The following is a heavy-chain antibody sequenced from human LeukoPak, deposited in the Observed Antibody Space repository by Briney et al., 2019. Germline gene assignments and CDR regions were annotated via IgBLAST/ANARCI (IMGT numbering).Heavy chain of an antibody. Sequence: SETLSLTCTVSGGSISSGSYYWSWIRQPAGKGLEWVGRIYTSGSTNYNPSLKSRVTISVDTSKSQFSLKLSSVTAADTAVYYCAREMATLVDYWGQGTLVTVSS. CDR2: IYTSGST. V-gene: IGHV4-61*02. CDR3: AREMATLVDY. J-gene: IGHJ4*02. D-gene: IGHD5-24*01. CDR1: GGSISSGSYY.